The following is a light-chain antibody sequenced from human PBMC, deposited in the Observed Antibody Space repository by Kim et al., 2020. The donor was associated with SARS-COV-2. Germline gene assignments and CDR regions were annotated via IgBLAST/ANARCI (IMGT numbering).Light chain of an antibody. J-gene: IGKJ4*02. CDR2: DVS. Sequence: DIQMTQSPSTLSASVGDRVTITCRASQTINNFLAWYQQKPGKAPKVLIYDVSNLQSGVPSRFSGSGSGTEFTLTISSLQPDDFATYYCQQYYTSPLTFGEGTKVDIK. V-gene: IGKV1-5*01. CDR1: QTINNF. CDR3: QQYYTSPLT.